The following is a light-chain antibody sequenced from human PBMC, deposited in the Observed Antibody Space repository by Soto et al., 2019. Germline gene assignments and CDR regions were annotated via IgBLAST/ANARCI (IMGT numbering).Light chain of an antibody. J-gene: IGLJ3*02. CDR3: CSSAGSYTWV. CDR1: SSDVGGYNY. CDR2: DVS. Sequence: QSALTQPRSVSGSPGQSVTISCTGTSSDVGGYNYVSWYQQHPGKAPKLMIYDVSKRPSGVPDRFSGSKSGNTASLTISGLHAEDEPDYYCCSSAGSYTWVFGRGTKFTVL. V-gene: IGLV2-11*01.